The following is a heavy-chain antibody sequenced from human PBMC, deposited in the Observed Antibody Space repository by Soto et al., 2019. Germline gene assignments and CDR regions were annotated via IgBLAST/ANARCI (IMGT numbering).Heavy chain of an antibody. CDR1: GGAISKDY. CDR3: ASLYCGGGYCYHVPRFGY. Sequence: PSETLSLTCTVYGGAISKDYWSWIRQPPGKGLEWIGYIYYSGSTDYNPSLKSRLTISVDTSKNQFSLKLSSVTAADTAVYYCASLYCGGGYCYHVPRFGYWGQGPLVTVSS. J-gene: IGHJ4*02. D-gene: IGHD2-21*01. CDR2: IYYSGST. V-gene: IGHV4-59*01.